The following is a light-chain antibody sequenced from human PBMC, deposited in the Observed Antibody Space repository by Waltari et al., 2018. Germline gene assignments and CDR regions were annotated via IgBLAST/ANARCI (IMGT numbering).Light chain of an antibody. CDR2: EVS. CDR1: SSDVGGYNY. CDR3: SSYAGSNNFVV. V-gene: IGLV2-8*01. J-gene: IGLJ2*01. Sequence: QSALTQPPSASGSPGQSVTISCTGTSSDVGGYNYVSRYQQHPGTAPKLMIYEVSKRPSGVPVRFSGSKAGNTASLTVSGLQAEDEADYYCSSYAGSNNFVVFGGGTKLTVL.